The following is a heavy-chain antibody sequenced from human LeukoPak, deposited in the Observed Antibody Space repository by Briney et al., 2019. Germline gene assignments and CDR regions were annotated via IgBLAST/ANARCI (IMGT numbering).Heavy chain of an antibody. CDR1: GGSFSGYY. J-gene: IGHJ5*02. V-gene: IGHV4-34*01. CDR3: ARGPLGSGYYRPNWFDP. D-gene: IGHD3-3*01. Sequence: SETLSLTCAVYGGSFSGYYWSWIRQPPGKGLEWIGEINHSGSTNYNPSLKSRVTISVDTSKNQFSLKLSSVTAADTAVYYCARGPLGSGYYRPNWFDPWGQGTLVTVSS. CDR2: INHSGST.